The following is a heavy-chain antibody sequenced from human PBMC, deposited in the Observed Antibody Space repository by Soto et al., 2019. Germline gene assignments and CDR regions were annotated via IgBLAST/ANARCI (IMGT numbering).Heavy chain of an antibody. Sequence: GESLKISCAASGFTFSSNWMHWVRQVPGKGLVWVSRINSDGSSTSYADSVKGRFTISRDNAKNTLYLQMNSLRAEDTSVYYCARALASTRNAFDVWGQGTVVTVSS. J-gene: IGHJ3*01. CDR2: INSDGSST. CDR1: GFTFSSNW. D-gene: IGHD2-2*01. V-gene: IGHV3-74*01. CDR3: ARALASTRNAFDV.